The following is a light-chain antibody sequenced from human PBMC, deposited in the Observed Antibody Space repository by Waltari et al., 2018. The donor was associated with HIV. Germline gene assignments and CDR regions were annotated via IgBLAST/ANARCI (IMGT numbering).Light chain of an antibody. CDR3: STWDDSLNGWV. Sequence: QSVLTQPPSASGTPGQRVTIYCSGDRSNIGSNTVNWYRHLPGTSPKLLMSGNNQRPSGVPDRFSGSKSGTSASLAISGLQSEDEGDYYCSTWDDSLNGWVFGGGTKLTVL. J-gene: IGLJ3*02. V-gene: IGLV1-44*01. CDR1: RSNIGSNT. CDR2: GNN.